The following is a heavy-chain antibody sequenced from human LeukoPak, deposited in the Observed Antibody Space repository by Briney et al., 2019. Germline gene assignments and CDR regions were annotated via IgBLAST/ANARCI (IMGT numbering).Heavy chain of an antibody. D-gene: IGHD3-22*01. Sequence: PSETLSLTCTVSGGSISSYYWSWIRQPPGKGLEWIGEIYHSGSTNYNPSLKSRVTISVDKSKNQFSLKLSSVTAADTAVYYCARDKGYYDSSGYYLDYWGQGTLVTVSS. CDR2: IYHSGST. J-gene: IGHJ4*02. CDR1: GGSISSYY. V-gene: IGHV4-59*12. CDR3: ARDKGYYDSSGYYLDY.